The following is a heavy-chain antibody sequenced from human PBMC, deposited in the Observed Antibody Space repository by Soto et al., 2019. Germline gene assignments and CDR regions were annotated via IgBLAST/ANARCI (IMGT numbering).Heavy chain of an antibody. CDR1: GFTFSSHA. D-gene: IGHD3-10*01. J-gene: IGHJ6*04. CDR2: ITGSGDST. CDR3: AKDRGLTEMDV. V-gene: IGHV3-23*01. Sequence: GGSLRLSCAVSGFTFSSHAMSWVRQAPGKGLECVSSITGSGDSTYYADSVKGRFTISRDKSKSTLYLQMNSLRAEDTAVYYCAKDRGLTEMDVWGKGTTVTVSS.